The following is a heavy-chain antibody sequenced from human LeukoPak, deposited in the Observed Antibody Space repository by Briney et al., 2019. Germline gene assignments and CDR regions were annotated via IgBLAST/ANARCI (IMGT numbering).Heavy chain of an antibody. D-gene: IGHD3-22*01. CDR2: ISFDGSYK. Sequence: GKSLRLSCAASGFTFSSYAIHWVRQAPGKGLEWVAVISFDGSYKYYADSVKGRFTISRDNSKNTLYLQMNSLRAEDTAVYYCAKEPYYDSSGPWDYWGQGTLVTVSS. J-gene: IGHJ4*02. V-gene: IGHV3-30*04. CDR1: GFTFSSYA. CDR3: AKEPYYDSSGPWDY.